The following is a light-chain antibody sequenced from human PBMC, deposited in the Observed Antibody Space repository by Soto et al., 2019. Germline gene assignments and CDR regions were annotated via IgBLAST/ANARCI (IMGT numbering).Light chain of an antibody. Sequence: QSVLTQPPSASGSRGQSVTISCTGTSSDVGAYNYVSWYQQHPGKAPKLMIYDVSKRPSGVPDRFSGSKSGNTASLTVSGLQAEDEADYYCISYAGSSIWVFGGGTKLTVL. CDR1: SSDVGAYNY. CDR3: ISYAGSSIWV. CDR2: DVS. V-gene: IGLV2-8*01. J-gene: IGLJ3*02.